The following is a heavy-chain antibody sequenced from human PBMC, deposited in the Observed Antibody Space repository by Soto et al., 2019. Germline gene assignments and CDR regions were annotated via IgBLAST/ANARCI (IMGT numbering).Heavy chain of an antibody. CDR1: QDSFSSNSVA. D-gene: IGHD6-19*01. CDR3: ARDLSQGAVAVRLYYYYGMDV. V-gene: IGHV6-1*01. Sequence: SQTLSLTCAISQDSFSSNSVAWNWVRQSPSRGLEWLGRTYYRSKWYNDYAVSVKSRITINPDTSKNQFSLQLNSVTPEDTAVYYCARDLSQGAVAVRLYYYYGMDVWGQGTTDTVSS. J-gene: IGHJ6*02. CDR2: TYYRSKWYN.